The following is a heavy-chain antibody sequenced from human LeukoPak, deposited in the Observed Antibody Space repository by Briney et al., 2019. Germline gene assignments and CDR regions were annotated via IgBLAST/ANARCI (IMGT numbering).Heavy chain of an antibody. CDR1: GFTFSSYA. CDR3: AKTLLAAMVNNWFDP. Sequence: GGSLRLSCAASGFTFSSYAMSWVRQAPGKGLEWVSAISGSGGSTYYADSGKGRFTISRDNSKNTLYLQMNSLRAEDTAVYYCAKTLLAAMVNNWFDPWGQGTLVTVSS. V-gene: IGHV3-23*01. CDR2: ISGSGGST. J-gene: IGHJ5*02. D-gene: IGHD5-18*01.